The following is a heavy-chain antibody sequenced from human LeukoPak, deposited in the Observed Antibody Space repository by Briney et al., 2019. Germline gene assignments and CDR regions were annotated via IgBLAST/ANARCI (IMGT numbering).Heavy chain of an antibody. V-gene: IGHV3-30-3*01. CDR3: ARDTDGELLDYYYGMDV. D-gene: IGHD3-10*01. CDR1: GFTFSSYA. CDR2: ISYDGSNK. J-gene: IGHJ6*02. Sequence: GGSLRLSCAASGFTFSSYAMHWVRQAPGKGLEWVAVISYDGSNKYYADSAKGRFTTSRDNSKNTLYLQMNSLRAEDTAVYYCARDTDGELLDYYYGMDVWGQGTTVTVSS.